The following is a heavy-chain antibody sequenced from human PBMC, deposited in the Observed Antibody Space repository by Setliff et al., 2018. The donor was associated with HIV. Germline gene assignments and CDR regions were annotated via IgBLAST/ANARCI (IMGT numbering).Heavy chain of an antibody. CDR3: AKDRLWVVELPYQPLDS. CDR2: ISGSGDST. Sequence: GGSLRLSCVASGFRFRGHAMNWVRQAPGKGLEWVSRISGSGDSTYYADSVKGRFTISRDKSRYTLYLQMNSLKAEDTAIYYCAKDRLWVVELPYQPLDSWGQGALVTVSS. J-gene: IGHJ4*02. V-gene: IGHV3-23*01. CDR1: GFRFRGHA. D-gene: IGHD3-10*01.